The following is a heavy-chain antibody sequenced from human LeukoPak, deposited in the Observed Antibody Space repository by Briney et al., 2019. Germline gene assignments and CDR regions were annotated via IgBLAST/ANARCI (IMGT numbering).Heavy chain of an antibody. V-gene: IGHV3-7*01. D-gene: IGHD2-15*01. CDR2: IKEDGSTK. J-gene: IGHJ3*02. CDR1: GFTLNIYW. CDR3: ASSRGWFAFDI. Sequence: GGSLRLSCAASGFTLNIYWVIWVRQAPGKGREWVENIKEDGSTKYFVDFVRARHNFSRDNVQKTLYLKMSSLRVEDTAVYYCASSRGWFAFDIWGRGTTVTVAS.